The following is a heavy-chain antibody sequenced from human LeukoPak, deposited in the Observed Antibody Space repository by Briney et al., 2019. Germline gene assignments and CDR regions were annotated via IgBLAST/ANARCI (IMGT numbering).Heavy chain of an antibody. Sequence: SETLSLTCTVSGGSISSGGYYWSWIRQRPGKGLEWLGYIYYSGSTYYNPSLKSRVTISVDTSKNQFSLKLSSVTAADTAVYYCASYYDSSGYRDYWGQGTLVTVSS. V-gene: IGHV4-31*03. CDR1: GGSISSGGYY. CDR3: ASYYDSSGYRDY. D-gene: IGHD3-22*01. J-gene: IGHJ4*02. CDR2: IYYSGST.